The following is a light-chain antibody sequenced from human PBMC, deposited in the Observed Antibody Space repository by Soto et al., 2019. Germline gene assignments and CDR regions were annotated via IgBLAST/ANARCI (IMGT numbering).Light chain of an antibody. CDR3: WSYAVGRTYV. J-gene: IGLJ1*01. CDR2: EDT. V-gene: IGLV2-23*01. CDR1: SSDVGNYNL. Sequence: QSALTQPASVSVSPGQSITISCTGSSSDVGNYNLVSWYQQHRGKAPKLMIYEDTKWPSGVSNRFSGSKSGNTAYLTISGLQAEDEADYYCWSYAVGRTYVFGTGTKVTVL.